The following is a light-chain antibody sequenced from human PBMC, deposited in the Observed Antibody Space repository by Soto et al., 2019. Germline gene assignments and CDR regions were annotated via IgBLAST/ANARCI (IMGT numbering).Light chain of an antibody. J-gene: IGLJ2*01. V-gene: IGLV1-40*01. Sequence: QSVLTQPPSVSGAPGPRVTISCTGTSSNIGANYDVHWYKHLPGTAPQLLIYANTNRPSGVPDRFSGSKSGSSASLVSTGLQAEDEADYYCQSYDSSLSASIFGGGTQLTVL. CDR2: ANT. CDR1: SSNIGANYD. CDR3: QSYDSSLSASI.